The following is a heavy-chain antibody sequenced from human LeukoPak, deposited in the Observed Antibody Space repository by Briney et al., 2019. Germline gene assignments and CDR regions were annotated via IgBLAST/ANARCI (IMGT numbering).Heavy chain of an antibody. CDR3: AKDEAPIGGCGVEV. Sequence: GTSLRLSCQVSGVLFSSYGMHWVRQAPGKGLEWLTFVAYDGSEESYADSVRGRFYLSRDNSKNTVYLQMDSVRPEDTATYYCAKDEAPIGGCGVEVWGQGTTVIVS. V-gene: IGHV3-30*18. J-gene: IGHJ6*02. CDR1: GVLFSSYG. D-gene: IGHD3-16*01. CDR2: VAYDGSEE.